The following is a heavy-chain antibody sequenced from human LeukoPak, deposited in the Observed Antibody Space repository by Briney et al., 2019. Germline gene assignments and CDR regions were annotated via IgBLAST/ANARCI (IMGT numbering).Heavy chain of an antibody. V-gene: IGHV3-23*01. CDR3: ARDFYYDSSGYQNDAFDI. Sequence: PGGSLRLSCAASGFTFSFYTMSWVRQAPGKGLEWVSGLSGSGGSTYYSDSVKGRFTISRDNSKNTLYLQMNSLRAEDTAVYYCARDFYYDSSGYQNDAFDIWGQGTMATVSS. J-gene: IGHJ3*02. CDR2: LSGSGGST. CDR1: GFTFSFYT. D-gene: IGHD3-22*01.